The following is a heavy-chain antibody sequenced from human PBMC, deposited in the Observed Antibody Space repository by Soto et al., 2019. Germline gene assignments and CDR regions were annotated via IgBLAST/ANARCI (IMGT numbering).Heavy chain of an antibody. CDR1: GGSISSYY. D-gene: IGHD2-2*01. J-gene: IGHJ5*02. CDR3: ARDAGADIVVVSAGNNWFDP. Sequence: SETLSLTCTVSGGSISSYYWSWIRQPAGKGLEWIGRIYTSGSTNYNPSLKSRVTMSVDTSKNQFSPKLSSVTAADTAVYYCARDAGADIVVVSAGNNWFDPWGQGTLVTVSS. V-gene: IGHV4-4*07. CDR2: IYTSGST.